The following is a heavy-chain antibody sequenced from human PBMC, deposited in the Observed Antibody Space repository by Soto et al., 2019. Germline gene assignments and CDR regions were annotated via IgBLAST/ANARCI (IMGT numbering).Heavy chain of an antibody. CDR2: INHSGST. CDR1: GGSFSGYY. D-gene: IGHD4-17*01. V-gene: IGHV4-34*01. J-gene: IGHJ4*02. Sequence: SETLSLTCAVYGGSFSGYYWSWIRQPPGKGLEWIGEINHSGSTNYNPSLKSRVTISLDTSKSQSSLKLSSVTAADTAVYYCARGQVHYGGNSGVFDYWGQGTLVTVSS. CDR3: ARGQVHYGGNSGVFDY.